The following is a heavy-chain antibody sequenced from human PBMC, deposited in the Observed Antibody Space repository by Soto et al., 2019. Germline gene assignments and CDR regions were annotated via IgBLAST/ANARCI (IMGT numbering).Heavy chain of an antibody. CDR3: ARQGSNGAYYYGMDV. CDR1: GYRFSSYW. J-gene: IGHJ6*02. V-gene: IGHV5-51*01. D-gene: IGHD2-8*01. CDR2: IYPGDSDT. Sequence: GESLKISCKGSGYRFSSYWIAWVRQMPGKGLEWMGIIYPGDSDTRYSPSFQGQVTMSVGKSNNTAYLHWSSLKASDTAMYYCARQGSNGAYYYGMDVWGQGTTVTVSS.